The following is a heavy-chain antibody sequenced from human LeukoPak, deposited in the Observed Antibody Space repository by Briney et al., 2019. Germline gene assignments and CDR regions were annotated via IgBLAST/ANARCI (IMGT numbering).Heavy chain of an antibody. D-gene: IGHD3-16*01. J-gene: IGHJ4*02. CDR1: GFTFKSYW. CDR3: ARDQGEEFDF. CDR2: TKQDESEK. V-gene: IGHV3-7*01. Sequence: GGSLRLSCAASGFTFKSYWMSWVRQAPGKGLEWVANTKQDESEKYYVDSVKGRFTISRDNANNSLYLQMNSLRAEDTAVYYCARDQGEEFDFWGQGTLVTVSS.